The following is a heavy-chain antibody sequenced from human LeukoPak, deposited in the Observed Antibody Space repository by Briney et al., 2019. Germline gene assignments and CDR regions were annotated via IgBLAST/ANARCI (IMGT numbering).Heavy chain of an antibody. CDR2: IYSDGST. V-gene: IGHV3-53*01. Sequence: GGSLRLSCAASGFAVRTDYMTWVRQAPGKGLEWVSIIYSDGSTYYADSVRGRFSISRDNSKNTVYLQMNSLRAEDTAVYYCTRSVSGSYPIVHWGQGTLVTVSS. CDR3: TRSVSGSYPIVH. J-gene: IGHJ4*02. CDR1: GFAVRTDY. D-gene: IGHD1-26*01.